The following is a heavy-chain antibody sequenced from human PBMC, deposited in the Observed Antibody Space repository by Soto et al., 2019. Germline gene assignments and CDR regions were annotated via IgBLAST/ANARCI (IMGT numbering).Heavy chain of an antibody. CDR1: GGSISSGGYY. D-gene: IGHD3-10*01. CDR3: ARDQYTAPYYGSGSYYNTYYYYYGMDV. CDR2: IYYSGST. V-gene: IGHV4-31*03. J-gene: IGHJ6*02. Sequence: QVQLQESGPGLVKPSQTLSLTCTVSGGSISSGGYYWSWIRQHPGKGLEWIGYIYYSGSTYYNPSLESRVTISVDTSKIQFSLKLSSVTAADTAVYYCARDQYTAPYYGSGSYYNTYYYYYGMDVWGQGTTVTVSS.